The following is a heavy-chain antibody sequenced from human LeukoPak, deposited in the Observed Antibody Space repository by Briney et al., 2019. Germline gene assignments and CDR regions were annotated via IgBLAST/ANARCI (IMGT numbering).Heavy chain of an antibody. J-gene: IGHJ5*02. Sequence: PGGSLRLSCAASGFTFSSYGMHWVRQPPGKGLEWIGEINHSGSTNYNPSLKSRVTISVDTSKNQFSLKLSSVTAADTAVYYCARGRSRSAVPRWFDPWGQGTLVTVSS. D-gene: IGHD2-15*01. CDR3: ARGRSRSAVPRWFDP. V-gene: IGHV4-34*01. CDR1: GFTFSSYG. CDR2: INHSGST.